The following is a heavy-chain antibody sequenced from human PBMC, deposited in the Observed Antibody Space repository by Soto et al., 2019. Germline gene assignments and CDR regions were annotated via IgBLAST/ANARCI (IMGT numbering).Heavy chain of an antibody. CDR1: GYTFTSYG. D-gene: IGHD5-18*01. CDR3: ARDRDTAMVDPYFDC. Sequence: ASVKVSCKASGYTFTSYGISWVRQAPGQGLEWVGWISAYNGNTNYAQKLQGRVTMTTDTSTSTAYMELRSLRSDDTAVYYCARDRDTAMVDPYFDCWGQGTLVTVSS. V-gene: IGHV1-18*01. CDR2: ISAYNGNT. J-gene: IGHJ4*02.